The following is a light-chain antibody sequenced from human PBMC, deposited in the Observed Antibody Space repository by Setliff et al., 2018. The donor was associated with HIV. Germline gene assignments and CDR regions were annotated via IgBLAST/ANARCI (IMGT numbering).Light chain of an antibody. J-gene: IGLJ1*01. V-gene: IGLV2-14*03. CDR2: DVS. CDR3: SSYTSSSLGV. CDR1: SSDVGGYNY. Sequence: QSALSQPASVSGSPGQSITISCTGTSSDVGGYNYVSWYQRHPGKAPKLMIYDVSNRPSGVSNRFSGSKSGNTASLTISGLQAEDEADYYCSSYTSSSLGVFGTGTKVTVL.